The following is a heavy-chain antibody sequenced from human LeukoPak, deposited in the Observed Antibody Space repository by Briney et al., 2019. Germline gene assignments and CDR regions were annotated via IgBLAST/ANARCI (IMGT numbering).Heavy chain of an antibody. V-gene: IGHV3-7*03. J-gene: IGHJ4*02. D-gene: IGHD4-17*01. CDR2: INQDGSEK. Sequence: GGSLRLSCVVSEVTFSNYWMGWVRQPPGKGLEWVASINQDGSEKYYFDSVKGRFTTSRDHAENSVYLQMNRLRAEATAVYYCAKDPSRDTYGDFQDYWGQGTLVTVSS. CDR1: EVTFSNYW. CDR3: AKDPSRDTYGDFQDY.